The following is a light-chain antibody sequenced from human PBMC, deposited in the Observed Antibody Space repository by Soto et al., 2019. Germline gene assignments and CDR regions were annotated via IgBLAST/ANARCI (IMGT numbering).Light chain of an antibody. J-gene: IGKJ2*01. V-gene: IGKV4-1*01. Sequence: DIVMTQSPDSLAVSLGERATINCKSSQSVLYSSNNKNYLAWYKQKPGQPPKLLIYWASTRESGVPDRFSGSGSGTDFTLTISSMQAEDVAIYYCQQYYSTPYTFGQGTKLKIK. CDR1: QSVLYSSNNKNY. CDR3: QQYYSTPYT. CDR2: WAS.